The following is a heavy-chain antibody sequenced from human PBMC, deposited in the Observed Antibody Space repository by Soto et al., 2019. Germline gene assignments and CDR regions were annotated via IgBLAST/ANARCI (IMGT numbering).Heavy chain of an antibody. D-gene: IGHD4-17*01. CDR1: GFTFSSYG. CDR2: IWYDGSNK. V-gene: IGHV3-33*01. J-gene: IGHJ4*02. CDR3: ARDRDYGGMREVFDY. Sequence: ESGGGVVQPGRSLRLSCAASGFTFSSYGMHWVRQAPGKGLEWVAVIWYDGSNKYYADSVKGRFTISRDNSKNTLYLQMNSLRAEDTAVYYCARDRDYGGMREVFDYWGQGTLVTVSS.